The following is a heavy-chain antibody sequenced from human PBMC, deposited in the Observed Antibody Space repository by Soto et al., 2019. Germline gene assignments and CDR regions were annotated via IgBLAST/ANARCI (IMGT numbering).Heavy chain of an antibody. D-gene: IGHD1-7*01. CDR1: GFTFSTYA. Sequence: VGSLRLSCAASGFTFSTYALSWVRQAPGKGLEWVSAISANGQGIYYADSVRGRFTISRDNSKNTIFLHMDSLRVEDTAVYYCAKDRNYPRDQFHYWGQGTLVTVSS. V-gene: IGHV3-23*01. CDR2: ISANGQGI. J-gene: IGHJ4*02. CDR3: AKDRNYPRDQFHY.